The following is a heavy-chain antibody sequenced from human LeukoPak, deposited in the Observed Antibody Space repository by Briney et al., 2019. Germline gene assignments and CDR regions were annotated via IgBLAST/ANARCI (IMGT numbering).Heavy chain of an antibody. CDR2: ISPSSSYM. CDR1: GFTLSRYS. CDR3: ARATWDS. J-gene: IGHJ4*02. Sequence: GGSLRLSCAVSGFTLSRYSMNWVRQAPGKGLEWVSSISPSSSYMYYADSVKGRFTISRDNTKNSLYLQMNSLRAEDTAVYYCARATWDSWGQGALVTVSP. V-gene: IGHV3-21*01. D-gene: IGHD2-15*01.